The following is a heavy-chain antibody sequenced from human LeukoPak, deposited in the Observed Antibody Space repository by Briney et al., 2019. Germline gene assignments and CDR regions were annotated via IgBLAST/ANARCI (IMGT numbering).Heavy chain of an antibody. V-gene: IGHV3-9*01. CDR3: AKDIKPYGSGSYLDY. D-gene: IGHD3-10*01. CDR1: GFTFDDYA. Sequence: GGSLILSCAASGFTFDDYAMHWVRQAPGKGLEWVSGISWNSGSIGYADSVKGRFTISRDNAKNSLYLHMNSLRAEDTALYYCAKDIKPYGSGSYLDYWGQGTLVTVSS. J-gene: IGHJ4*02. CDR2: ISWNSGSI.